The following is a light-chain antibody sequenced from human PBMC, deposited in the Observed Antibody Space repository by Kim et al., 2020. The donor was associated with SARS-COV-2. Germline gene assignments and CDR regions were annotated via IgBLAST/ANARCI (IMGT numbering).Light chain of an antibody. CDR1: MGHSRKA. V-gene: IGLV4-69*01. J-gene: IGLJ2*01. CDR2: LNSDGSH. Sequence: ASRRRPAPVGMGHSRKAITWHQKRPEGGPRSLVKLNSDGSHSKGDGIPARCSGASAGVERYLTISSHQSEGEADYYCRTWGNGIVIFGGGTQLTVL. CDR3: RTWGNGIVI.